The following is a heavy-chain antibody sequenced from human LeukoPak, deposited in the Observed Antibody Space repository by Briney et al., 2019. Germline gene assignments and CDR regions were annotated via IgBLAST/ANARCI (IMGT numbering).Heavy chain of an antibody. CDR2: INPSGESI. CDR3: AKDRDGSTWYLLNYMYG. Sequence: GGSLRLSCAACGFTFANYAMTGVPQATGKGVEGVSTINPSGESINFADSVRGRITISRDKSKNTLYLQMNSLRDEDTAVYQCAKDRDGSTWYLLNYMYGWGKGTTVTVSS. J-gene: IGHJ6*03. CDR1: GFTFANYA. V-gene: IGHV3-23*01. D-gene: IGHD6-13*01.